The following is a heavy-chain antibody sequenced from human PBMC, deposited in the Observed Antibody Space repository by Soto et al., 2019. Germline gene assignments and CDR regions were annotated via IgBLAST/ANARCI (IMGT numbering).Heavy chain of an antibody. J-gene: IGHJ4*02. D-gene: IGHD3-22*01. CDR2: IINSGGST. Sequence: TGGSLRLSCAASGLAFSNYAMNWVRQAPGKGLEWVSGIINSGGSTYYADSVKGRFTISRDNSKNTLYLQMNSLRAEDTAVYYCAKTSNGYPYYFDYWGQGTLVTVSS. CDR1: GLAFSNYA. V-gene: IGHV3-23*01. CDR3: AKTSNGYPYYFDY.